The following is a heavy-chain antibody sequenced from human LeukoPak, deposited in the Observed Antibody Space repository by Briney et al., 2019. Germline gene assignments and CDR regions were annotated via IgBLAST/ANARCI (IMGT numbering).Heavy chain of an antibody. CDR2: INPNSGGT. V-gene: IGHV1-2*02. D-gene: IGHD3-10*01. Sequence: ASVKVSCKASGYTFTGYYMHWVRHAPGQGLEWMGWINPNSGGTNYAQKFQGRVTMTRDTSISTPYIELSRLRSDDTAVYFCARVGTGSLECGNYWGQGTLVTVSS. J-gene: IGHJ4*02. CDR3: ARVGTGSLECGNY. CDR1: GYTFTGYY.